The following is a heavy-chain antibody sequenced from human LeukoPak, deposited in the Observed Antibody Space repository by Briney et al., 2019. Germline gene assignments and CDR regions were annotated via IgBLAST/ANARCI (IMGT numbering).Heavy chain of an antibody. Sequence: GGSLRLSCAASGFTFSSYAMHWVRQAPGKGLEYVSAISSNGGSTYYANSVKGRFTISRDNSKNTLYLQMGSLRAEDMAVYYCARVRSGWYGDDYWGQGTLVTVSS. D-gene: IGHD6-19*01. J-gene: IGHJ4*02. CDR1: GFTFSSYA. CDR2: ISSNGGST. CDR3: ARVRSGWYGDDY. V-gene: IGHV3-64*01.